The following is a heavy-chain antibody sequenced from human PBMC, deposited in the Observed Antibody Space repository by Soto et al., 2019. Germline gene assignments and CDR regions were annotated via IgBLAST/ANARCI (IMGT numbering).Heavy chain of an antibody. CDR3: AENLRY. CDR1: GFTFSSYG. D-gene: IGHD1-7*01. Sequence: GGSLRLSCAASGFTFSSYGMHWVRQAPGKGLEWVAVISYDGSNKYYADSVKGRFTISRDNSKNTLYLQMNSLRAEDTAVYYCAENLRYWGQGTSVTVSS. J-gene: IGHJ4*02. V-gene: IGHV3-30*03. CDR2: ISYDGSNK.